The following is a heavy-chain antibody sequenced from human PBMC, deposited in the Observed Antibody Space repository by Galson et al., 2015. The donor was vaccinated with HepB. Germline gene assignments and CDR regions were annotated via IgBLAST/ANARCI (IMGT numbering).Heavy chain of an antibody. CDR1: GFIFGDYA. V-gene: IGHV3-49*03. J-gene: IGHJ4*02. CDR2: IRSKAYGGTT. Sequence: SLRLSCAASGFIFGDYAMSWFRQAPGKGLVWVGFIRSKAYGGTTKFAASVKGRFTISRDDSKSIAYLQMNSLKSEDTAVYYCARVLRPYYDDSSGYGDYWGQGTLVTVSS. CDR3: ARVLRPYYDDSSGYGDY. D-gene: IGHD3-22*01.